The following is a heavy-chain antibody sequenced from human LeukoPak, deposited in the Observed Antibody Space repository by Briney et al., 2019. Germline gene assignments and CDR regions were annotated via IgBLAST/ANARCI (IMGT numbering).Heavy chain of an antibody. CDR1: GFTFSSYS. CDR2: ISSSSSYI. J-gene: IGHJ5*02. D-gene: IGHD6-19*01. V-gene: IGHV3-21*01. CDR3: ARDEGSSGWYGQNWFDP. Sequence: GGSLRLSCAASGFTFSSYSMNWVRQAPGKGLQWVSSISSSSSYIYYADSAKGRFTISRDNAKNSLYLQMNSLRAEDTALYYCARDEGSSGWYGQNWFDPWGQGTLVTVSS.